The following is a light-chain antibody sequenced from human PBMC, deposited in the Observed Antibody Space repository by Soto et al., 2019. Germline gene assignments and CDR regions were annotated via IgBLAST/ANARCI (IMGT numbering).Light chain of an antibody. V-gene: IGLV2-14*01. J-gene: IGLJ2*01. CDR3: SSFTSSNTLV. Sequence: QSALTQPASVSGSPGQSITISCTGTSSDVGGYIYVSWHQQHPGTAPKLMIYDVSNRPSGVSNRFSGSKSGNTASLTISGLQAEDVADYYCSSFTSSNTLVFGGGTKLTVL. CDR1: SSDVGGYIY. CDR2: DVS.